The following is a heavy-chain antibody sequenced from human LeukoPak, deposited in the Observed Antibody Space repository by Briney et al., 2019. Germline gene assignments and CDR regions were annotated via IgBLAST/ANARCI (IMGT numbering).Heavy chain of an antibody. CDR1: GYALTGYY. J-gene: IGHJ4*02. CDR3: ARLGVRGYSGYDWNYPFDY. D-gene: IGHD5-12*01. CDR2: INPNSGGT. V-gene: IGHV1-2*02. Sequence: ASVKVSCKASGYALTGYYMHWVRQAPGQGLEWMGWINPNSGGTNYAQKFQGRVTMTRDTSISTAYMELSRLRSDDTAVYYCARLGVRGYSGYDWNYPFDYWGQGTLVTVSS.